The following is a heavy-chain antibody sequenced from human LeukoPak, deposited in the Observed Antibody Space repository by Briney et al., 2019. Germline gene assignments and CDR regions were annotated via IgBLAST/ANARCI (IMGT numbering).Heavy chain of an antibody. D-gene: IGHD5-18*01. Sequence: PSETLSLTCTVSGGSTSSYYWSWLRQPPGKGLEWIGYIYYSGSTNYNPSLKSRVTISVDTTKNQFSLKLISVNAADTAVYYCARGGIQLWLYVLDYWGQGTLVTVSS. J-gene: IGHJ4*02. CDR2: IYYSGST. CDR1: GGSTSSYY. V-gene: IGHV4-59*01. CDR3: ARGGIQLWLYVLDY.